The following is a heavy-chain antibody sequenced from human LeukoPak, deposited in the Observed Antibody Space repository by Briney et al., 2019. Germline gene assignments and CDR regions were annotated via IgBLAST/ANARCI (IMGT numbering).Heavy chain of an antibody. J-gene: IGHJ6*03. CDR1: GGTFSSYA. CDR3: AGGQGAIMVRGVIMGLGYYYYMDV. V-gene: IGHV1-69*05. Sequence: SVKVSCKASGGTFSSYAISWVRQAPGQGLEWMGGIIPIFGTAKYAQKFQGRVTITTDESTSTAYLELSSLRSEDTAVYYCAGGQGAIMVRGVIMGLGYYYYMDVWGKGTTVTVSS. CDR2: IIPIFGTA. D-gene: IGHD3-10*01.